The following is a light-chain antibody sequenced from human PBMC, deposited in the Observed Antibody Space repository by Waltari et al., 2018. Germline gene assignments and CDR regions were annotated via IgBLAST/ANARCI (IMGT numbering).Light chain of an antibody. CDR3: QQYGTSTGT. Sequence: EIVLTQPPGPLSLSRGDRVTLSCRASQSVNANRVAWYHQRPGRTPTLLIHGGSSRAIGIPDRFSGSGSGTDFTLTISRLEPEDSGIYYCQQYGTSTGTFGQGTKVEIK. J-gene: IGKJ1*01. CDR1: QSVNANR. CDR2: GGS. V-gene: IGKV3-20*01.